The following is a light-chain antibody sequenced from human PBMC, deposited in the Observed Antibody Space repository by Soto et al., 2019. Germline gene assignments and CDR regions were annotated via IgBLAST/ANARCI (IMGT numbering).Light chain of an antibody. CDR3: LQQNSFPQS. V-gene: IGKV1-17*01. Sequence: DIQMTQSPSSLSASVGDRVTIICRASQGIGNYVGWYQQKPGKAPKRLIYAASNLESGVPPRFSGSGSGTEFTLTISTLQPEDFAVYYCLQQNSFPQSFGGGNTVEIK. CDR2: AAS. CDR1: QGIGNY. J-gene: IGKJ4*01.